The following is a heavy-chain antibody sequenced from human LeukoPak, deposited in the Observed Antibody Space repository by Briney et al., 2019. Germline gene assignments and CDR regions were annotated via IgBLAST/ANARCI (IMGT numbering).Heavy chain of an antibody. Sequence: ASVKVSCKASGYTFTSYAMHWVRQAPGQRLEWMGWINAGNGNTKYSQKFQGRVTITRDTSASTAYMELSSLRSEDTAVYYCARDYGVYYDSSGPGYWGQGTLVTVSS. CDR1: GYTFTSYA. V-gene: IGHV1-3*01. D-gene: IGHD3-22*01. CDR3: ARDYGVYYDSSGPGY. CDR2: INAGNGNT. J-gene: IGHJ4*02.